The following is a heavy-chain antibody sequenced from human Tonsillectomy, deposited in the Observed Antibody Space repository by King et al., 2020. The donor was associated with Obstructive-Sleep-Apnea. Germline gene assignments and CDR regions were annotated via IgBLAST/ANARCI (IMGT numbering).Heavy chain of an antibody. CDR3: AHRRGYSSGWYPDY. J-gene: IGHJ4*02. CDR1: GFSLTSSGVS. CDR2: RYCVDYN. D-gene: IGHD6-19*01. Sequence: LTLKESGPTLVKPKQTLTLTCTCSGFSLTSSGVSVGWLRQPPVKALAWLALRYCVDYNLYIPSLKRRFTTPKDSSKKQGVLTMTNIDPVDTATYYCAHRRGYSSGWYPDYWGQGTLVTVSS. V-gene: IGHV2-5*02.